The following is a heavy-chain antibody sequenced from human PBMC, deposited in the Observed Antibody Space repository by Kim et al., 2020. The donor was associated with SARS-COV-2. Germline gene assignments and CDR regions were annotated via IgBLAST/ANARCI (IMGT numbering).Heavy chain of an antibody. CDR2: INGGNGNT. Sequence: ASVKVSCKTSGYTFTTYAILWVRQAPGQRLEWMGWINGGNGNTGYSQKFQGRVTFTRDTSATTAYMEVSSLRSEDTAVYYCARQGVPGKNWLDPWGQGTLVTVSS. J-gene: IGHJ5*02. CDR3: ARQGVPGKNWLDP. D-gene: IGHD2-2*01. CDR1: GYTFTTYA. V-gene: IGHV1-3*01.